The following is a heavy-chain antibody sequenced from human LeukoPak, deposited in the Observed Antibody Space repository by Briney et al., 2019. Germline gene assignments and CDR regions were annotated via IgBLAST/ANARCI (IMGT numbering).Heavy chain of an antibody. Sequence: SETLSLTCTVSGVSISSYYWSWIRQPPGKGLEWIGYIYYSGSTNYNPSLKSRVTISVDTSKNQFSLKLSSVTAADTAVYYCARDRALGAFDIWGQGTMVTVSS. V-gene: IGHV4-59*01. CDR1: GVSISSYY. CDR3: ARDRALGAFDI. CDR2: IYYSGST. J-gene: IGHJ3*02.